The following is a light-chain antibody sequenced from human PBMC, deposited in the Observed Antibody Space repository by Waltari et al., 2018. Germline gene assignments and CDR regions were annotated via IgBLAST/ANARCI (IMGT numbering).Light chain of an antibody. CDR1: QSVLSSSNNKNY. J-gene: IGKJ2*01. Sequence: DIVMTQSPDSLAVSLGERATINCRSGQSVLSSSNNKNYLAWYQQKLGQPPKLLIYWASTRESGVPDRFNGSVSGTDFTLTISSLQAEDVAVYYCQQYYSTPYTFGQGTKLEIK. V-gene: IGKV4-1*01. CDR3: QQYYSTPYT. CDR2: WAS.